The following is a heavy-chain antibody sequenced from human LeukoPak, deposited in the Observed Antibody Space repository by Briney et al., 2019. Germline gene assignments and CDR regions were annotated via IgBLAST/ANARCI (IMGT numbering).Heavy chain of an antibody. CDR2: ISGSGGYT. V-gene: IGHV3-23*01. CDR1: GFTFSDYA. D-gene: IGHD1-26*01. Sequence: GGSLRLPCAASGFTFSDYAMSWVRQPPGKGLEWVSTISGSGGYTYYADSVKGRFTISRDNSKNTLYPQMNSLRVEDTAVYYCATTLRSGSYYFDSWGQGTLVTVSS. J-gene: IGHJ4*02. CDR3: ATTLRSGSYYFDS.